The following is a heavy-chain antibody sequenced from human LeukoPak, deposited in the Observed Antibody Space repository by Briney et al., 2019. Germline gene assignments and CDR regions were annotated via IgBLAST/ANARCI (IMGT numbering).Heavy chain of an antibody. V-gene: IGHV4-39*01. CDR1: GGSISSSSYY. D-gene: IGHD4-11*01. CDR3: ASLQYQYYFDY. CDR2: IYYSGSA. J-gene: IGHJ4*02. Sequence: PSETLSLTCTVSGGSISSSSYYWGWIRQPPGKGLEWIGSIYYSGSAYYNPSLKSRVAISVDTSKNQFSLKLSSVTAADTAVYYCASLQYQYYFDYRGQGTLVTVSS.